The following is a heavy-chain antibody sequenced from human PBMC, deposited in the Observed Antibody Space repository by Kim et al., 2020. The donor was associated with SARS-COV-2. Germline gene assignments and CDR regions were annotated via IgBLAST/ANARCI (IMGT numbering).Heavy chain of an antibody. CDR2: VSGSGTTT. V-gene: IGHV3-48*04. Sequence: GGSLRLSCATSGFTFSSYSMNWVRLAPGKGLEWVSHVSGSGTTTKYADSVKGRFTISRDNAKNSLYQQMSGLRAEDTAVYYCVRENYWAFDIWGQGAMVT. CDR3: VRENYWAFDI. D-gene: IGHD2-15*01. J-gene: IGHJ3*02. CDR1: GFTFSSYS.